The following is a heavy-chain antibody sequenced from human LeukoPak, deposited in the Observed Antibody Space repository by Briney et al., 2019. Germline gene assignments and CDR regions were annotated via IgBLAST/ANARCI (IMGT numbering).Heavy chain of an antibody. D-gene: IGHD6-13*01. CDR1: GGSISNYY. CDR3: ARRYSSSWYVGFFDP. CDR2: IYYSGST. J-gene: IGHJ5*02. V-gene: IGHV4-59*08. Sequence: SETLSLTCTVSGGSISNYYWSWIRQSPGKGLEWIGYIYYSGSTNYNPSLESRVAMSVDTSKNQFSLRLSSVTAADTAIYYCARRYSSSWYVGFFDPWGQGTLVTVSS.